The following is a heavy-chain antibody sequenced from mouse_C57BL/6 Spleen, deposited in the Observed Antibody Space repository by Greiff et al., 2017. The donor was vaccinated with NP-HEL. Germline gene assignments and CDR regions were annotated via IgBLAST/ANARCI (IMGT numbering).Heavy chain of an antibody. CDR3: ARKDYGRSSYFDY. D-gene: IGHD1-1*01. J-gene: IGHJ2*01. CDR1: GYTFTDYY. CDR2: INPNNGGT. V-gene: IGHV1-26*01. Sequence: EVQLQQSGPELVKPGASVKISCKASGYTFTDYYMNWVKQSHGKSLEWIGDINPNNGGTSYNQKFKGKATLTVDKSSSTAYMELRSLTSEDSAVYYCARKDYGRSSYFDYWGQGTTLTVSS.